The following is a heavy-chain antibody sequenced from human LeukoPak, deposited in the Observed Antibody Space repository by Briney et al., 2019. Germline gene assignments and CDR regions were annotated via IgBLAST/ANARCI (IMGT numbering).Heavy chain of an antibody. J-gene: IGHJ4*02. CDR1: GGSISSYY. CDR2: IYYSGST. Sequence: SETLSLTCTVSGGSISSYYWSWIRQPPGKGLEWIGYIYYSGSTNYNPSLKSRVTISVDTSKNQFSLKLSSVTAADTAVYYCARGLLRYSSGIDYWDQGTLVTVSS. V-gene: IGHV4-59*01. CDR3: ARGLLRYSSGIDY. D-gene: IGHD6-19*01.